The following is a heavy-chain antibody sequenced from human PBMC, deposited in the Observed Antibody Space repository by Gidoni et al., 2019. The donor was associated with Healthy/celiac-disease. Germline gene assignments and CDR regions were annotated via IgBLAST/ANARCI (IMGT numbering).Heavy chain of an antibody. Sequence: QVQLQESGPGLVKPSQTLSLTCTVSGGSISSGSYYWSWIRQPAGKGLEWIGRIYTSGSTNYNPSLKSRVTISVDTSKNQFSLKLSSVTAADTAVYYCAKFSSGYYWVTDDAFDIWGQGTMVTVSS. D-gene: IGHD3-22*01. CDR1: GGSISSGSYY. J-gene: IGHJ3*02. V-gene: IGHV4-61*02. CDR2: IYTSGST. CDR3: AKFSSGYYWVTDDAFDI.